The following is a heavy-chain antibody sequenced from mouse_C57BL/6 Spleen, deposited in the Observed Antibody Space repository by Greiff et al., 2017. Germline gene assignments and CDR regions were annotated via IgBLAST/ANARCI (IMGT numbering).Heavy chain of an antibody. CDR1: GYTFTSYG. D-gene: IGHD1-1*01. CDR2: IYPRSGNT. J-gene: IGHJ2*01. Sequence: VMLVESGAELARPGASVKLSCKASGYTFTSYGISWVKQRTGQGLEWIGEIYPRSGNTYYNEKFKGKATLTADKSSSTAYMELRSLTSEDSAVYFCARRDYYGSSGENFYYFDYWGQGTTLTVSS. CDR3: ARRDYYGSSGENFYYFDY. V-gene: IGHV1-81*01.